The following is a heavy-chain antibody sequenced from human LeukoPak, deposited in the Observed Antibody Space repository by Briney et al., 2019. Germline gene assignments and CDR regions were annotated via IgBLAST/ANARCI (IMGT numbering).Heavy chain of an antibody. CDR2: INPNSGGT. D-gene: IGHD3-3*01. CDR1: GYTFTGYY. V-gene: IGHV1-2*02. J-gene: IGHJ6*04. Sequence: ASVKVSCKASGYTFTGYYMHWVRQAPGQGLEWMGWINPNSGGTNYAQKFQGRVTMTRDTSISTAYMELSRLRSDDTAVYYCARDPARVLRFLEWSETLDVWGKGTTVTVSS. CDR3: ARDPARVLRFLEWSETLDV.